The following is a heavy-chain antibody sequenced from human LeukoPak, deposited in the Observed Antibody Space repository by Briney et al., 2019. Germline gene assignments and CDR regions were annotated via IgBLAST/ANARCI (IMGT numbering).Heavy chain of an antibody. J-gene: IGHJ5*02. CDR1: RGAISSSSYY. Sequence: SETLSLTCTVSRGAISSSSYYWGWIRQPPGKRLEWIGSIYYSGSTYYNPSLKSRVTISIDTSKNQFSLKLSSVAATDTAVYYCARAIMTHIWFDPWGQGTLVTVSS. V-gene: IGHV4-39*01. D-gene: IGHD3-16*01. CDR2: IYYSGST. CDR3: ARAIMTHIWFDP.